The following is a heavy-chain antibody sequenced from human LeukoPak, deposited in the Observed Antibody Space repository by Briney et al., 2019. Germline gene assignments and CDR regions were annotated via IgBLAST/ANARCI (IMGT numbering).Heavy chain of an antibody. CDR3: PRGTGYNYGLEPFDY. D-gene: IGHD5-18*01. V-gene: IGHV4-39*06. CDR1: VGSLSISSHY. Sequence: SETLSLTRTVPVGSLSISSHYSDWIRQPPRKGLECLGCIYYSGTNYSDTSRKSRFTISVDTFKNQFTLKVRAVAAADTDVYFGPRGTGYNYGLEPFDYWGQGTLVTVSS. CDR2: IYYSGTN. J-gene: IGHJ4*02.